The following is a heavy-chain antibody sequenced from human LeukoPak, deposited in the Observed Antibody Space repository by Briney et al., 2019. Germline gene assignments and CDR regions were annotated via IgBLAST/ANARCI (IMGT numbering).Heavy chain of an antibody. J-gene: IGHJ4*02. D-gene: IGHD5-18*01. CDR2: IYYSGST. CDR3: ARDRGDTAMGYYFDY. V-gene: IGHV4-39*07. Sequence: PSETLSLTCTVSGGSISSSSYYWGWIRQPPGTGLEWIGSIYYSGSTYYNPSLKSRVTISVDKSKNQFSLKLSSVTAADTAVYYCARDRGDTAMGYYFDYWGQGTLVTVSS. CDR1: GGSISSSSYY.